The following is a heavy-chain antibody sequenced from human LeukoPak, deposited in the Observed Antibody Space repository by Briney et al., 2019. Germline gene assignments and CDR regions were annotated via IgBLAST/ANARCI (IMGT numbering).Heavy chain of an antibody. D-gene: IGHD5-12*01. Sequence: SETLSLTCTVSGGSISSYYWSWIRQPPGKGLEWIGYIYYRGSTNYNPSLKSRVTISVDTSKNQFSLKLSSVTAADTAVYYCATWPRGYSGYDWGYWGQGTLVTVSS. CDR1: GGSISSYY. CDR2: IYYRGST. V-gene: IGHV4-59*01. CDR3: ATWPRGYSGYDWGY. J-gene: IGHJ4*02.